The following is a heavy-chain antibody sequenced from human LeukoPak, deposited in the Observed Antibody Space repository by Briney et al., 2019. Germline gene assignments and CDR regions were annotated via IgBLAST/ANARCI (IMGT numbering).Heavy chain of an antibody. J-gene: IGHJ6*04. Sequence: SQTLSLTCTVSGGSISSGGYYWSWIRQHRGKGLEWIVYIYYSGSTYFNPSLKSRVTISVYKYKNQFSLKLSSVTAADTAVYYCASSTTCYTCGLDVWGKGTTVTVSS. V-gene: IGHV4-31*03. CDR3: ASSTTCYTCGLDV. CDR1: GGSISSGGYY. D-gene: IGHD2-2*02. CDR2: IYYSGST.